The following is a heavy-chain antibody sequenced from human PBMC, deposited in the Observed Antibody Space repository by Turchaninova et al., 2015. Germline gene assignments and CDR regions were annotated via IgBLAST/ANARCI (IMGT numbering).Heavy chain of an antibody. CDR3: AKDKERTGWYERGYFDY. D-gene: IGHD6-19*01. CDR1: GFTFDVSV. Sequence: EVQLVESGGGLVLPCRSLRLSCAGSGFTFDVSVMPWVRPGPGKGREWGSGISWNGGSIGYADSVKGRFTISRDNAKNSLYRQMNSLRPEDTALYHCAKDKERTGWYERGYFDYWSQGTLVTVSS. J-gene: IGHJ4*02. V-gene: IGHV3-9*01. CDR2: ISWNGGSI.